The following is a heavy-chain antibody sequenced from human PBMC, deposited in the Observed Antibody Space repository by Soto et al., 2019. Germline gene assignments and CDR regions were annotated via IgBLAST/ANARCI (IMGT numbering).Heavy chain of an antibody. V-gene: IGHV1-3*01. CDR1: GYSLTSYA. CDR3: ARGITLPTPLDY. J-gene: IGHJ4*02. CDR2: INAGNGNT. Sequence: ASVKLSCKASGYSLTSYAMHWVRQAPGQRLEWMGWINAGNGNTKYSQKFQGRVTITRDTSASTAYMELSSLRSEDTAVYYCARGITLPTPLDYWGQGTLVTVSS. D-gene: IGHD1-20*01.